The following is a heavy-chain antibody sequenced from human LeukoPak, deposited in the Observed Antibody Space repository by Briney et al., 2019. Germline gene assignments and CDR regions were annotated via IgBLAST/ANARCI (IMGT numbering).Heavy chain of an antibody. Sequence: ASVKVSCKASGGSFSSYVISWVRQAPGQGLEWMGWISAYNGNTNYAQKLQGRVTMTTDTSTSTAYMELRSLRSDDTAVYYCARGGQQLVAYYFDYWGQGTLVTVSS. CDR1: GGSFSSYV. D-gene: IGHD6-13*01. V-gene: IGHV1-18*01. J-gene: IGHJ4*02. CDR3: ARGGQQLVAYYFDY. CDR2: ISAYNGNT.